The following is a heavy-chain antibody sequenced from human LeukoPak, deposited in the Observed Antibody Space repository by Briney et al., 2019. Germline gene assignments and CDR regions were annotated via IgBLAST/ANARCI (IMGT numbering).Heavy chain of an antibody. J-gene: IGHJ4*02. Sequence: GGSLTLSCAASGFTFINYWMSWVRQAPGKGLEWVANIKQDGSEKLYLDSLKGRFTISRDNAKNSLYLQMHSLRAEDTAVYYCARIGGSVDIGWFFDYWGQGTLVTVSS. CDR1: GFTFINYW. CDR3: ARIGGSVDIGWFFDY. D-gene: IGHD6-19*01. CDR2: IKQDGSEK. V-gene: IGHV3-7*01.